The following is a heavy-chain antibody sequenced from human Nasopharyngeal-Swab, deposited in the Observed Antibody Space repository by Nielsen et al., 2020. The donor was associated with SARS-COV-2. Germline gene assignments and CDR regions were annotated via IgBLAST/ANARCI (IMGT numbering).Heavy chain of an antibody. CDR2: IRSSGTGT. V-gene: IGHV3-23*01. CDR3: AKVAADRSSGGWFDP. CDR1: GFTFSSYA. Sequence: GVLKISCAASGFTFSSYAMSWVRQAPGKGLEWVSSIRSSGTGTYYADSVKGRFTISRDNSKNTLYLQMNSLRAEDTAVYYCAKVAADRSSGGWFDPWGQGTLVTVSS. D-gene: IGHD3-10*01. J-gene: IGHJ5*02.